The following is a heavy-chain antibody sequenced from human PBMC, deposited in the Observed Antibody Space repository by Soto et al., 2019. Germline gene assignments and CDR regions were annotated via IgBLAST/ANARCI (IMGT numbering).Heavy chain of an antibody. V-gene: IGHV4-59*08. J-gene: IGHJ4*02. Sequence: SETLSLTCTVSGGSISSYYWSWIRQPPGKGLEWIGYIYYSGSTNYNPSLKSRVTISVDTSKNQFSLRLSSLTAADTAVYYCARSAEYYYDSSGYYFDYWGQGTLVTVSS. CDR1: GGSISSYY. D-gene: IGHD3-22*01. CDR3: ARSAEYYYDSSGYYFDY. CDR2: IYYSGST.